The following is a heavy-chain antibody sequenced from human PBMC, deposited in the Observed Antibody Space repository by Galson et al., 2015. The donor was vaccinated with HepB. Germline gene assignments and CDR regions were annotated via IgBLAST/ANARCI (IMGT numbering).Heavy chain of an antibody. CDR1: GFSFTKYA. V-gene: IGHV3-23*01. D-gene: IGHD5-24*01. Sequence: SLRLSCAVSGFSFTKYAMSWVRQAPGKGLEWVSDISGSGGSTYYADSVKGRFTISRDNSKNTLYLQMNSLRVEDTAIYYCTKGGEMATIFTEYFQHWGQGTLLTVSS. J-gene: IGHJ1*01. CDR3: TKGGEMATIFTEYFQH. CDR2: ISGSGGST.